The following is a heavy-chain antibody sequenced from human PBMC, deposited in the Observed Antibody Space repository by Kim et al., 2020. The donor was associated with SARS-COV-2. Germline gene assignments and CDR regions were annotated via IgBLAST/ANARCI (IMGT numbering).Heavy chain of an antibody. CDR1: DGSVSSANYF. CDR3: ARDGGERSGPEYFQD. V-gene: IGHV4-61*01. Sequence: SETLSLTCTVSDGSVSSANYFWSWIRQPPGKGLEWIGYIYYTGSTNYNPSLKSRVTMSVDTSRNQFSLNLSSVTAADTAVYYCARDGGERSGPEYFQDWGQGTLVTVSS. CDR2: IYYTGST. J-gene: IGHJ1*01. D-gene: IGHD3-3*01.